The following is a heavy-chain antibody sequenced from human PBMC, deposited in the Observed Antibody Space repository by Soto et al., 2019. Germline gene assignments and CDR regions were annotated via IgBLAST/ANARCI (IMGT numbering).Heavy chain of an antibody. J-gene: IGHJ1*01. Sequence: QVQVVQSGAEVKKPGSSVKISCKASGRIFSSFPTSWVRQVPGQGLEWMGGFISASGSVTYAPKFQGRVTMSAVNSAGIGYMELTSLTSEDTAIYYCARVGSRDAYNYVLDQWGPGTMVTVSS. CDR2: FISASGSV. CDR3: ARVGSRDAYNYVLDQ. CDR1: GRIFSSFP. V-gene: IGHV1-69*06. D-gene: IGHD5-18*01.